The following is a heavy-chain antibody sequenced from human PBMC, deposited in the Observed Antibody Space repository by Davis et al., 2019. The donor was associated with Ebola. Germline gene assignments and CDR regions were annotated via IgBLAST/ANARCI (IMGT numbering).Heavy chain of an antibody. V-gene: IGHV1-46*01. CDR3: ARRLYCGGGSCYEYYYGMDV. J-gene: IGHJ6*02. Sequence: ASVKVSCKASGYTFTSYYIHWVRQAPGQGLEWMGIINPSGGSTNYAQKFQGRVTMTRDTSTSTVYMELGSLRSEDTAVYYCARRLYCGGGSCYEYYYGMDVWGQGTTVTVSS. D-gene: IGHD2-15*01. CDR2: INPSGGST. CDR1: GYTFTSYY.